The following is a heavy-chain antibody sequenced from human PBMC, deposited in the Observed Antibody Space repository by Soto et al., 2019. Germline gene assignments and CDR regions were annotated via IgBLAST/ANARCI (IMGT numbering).Heavy chain of an antibody. D-gene: IGHD3-16*01. Sequence: EVQLVESGGGLVQTGGSLRLSCAASGFTFSTYWMTWVRQPPGKGLEWVANMDQDGSETYYVDSVRGRFTVSRDNAKKSLYLQMNSLRVEDTAVYYCVCGGNFFIYWGQGTLVTVSP. CDR1: GFTFSTYW. CDR2: MDQDGSET. CDR3: VCGGNFFIY. V-gene: IGHV3-7*01. J-gene: IGHJ4*02.